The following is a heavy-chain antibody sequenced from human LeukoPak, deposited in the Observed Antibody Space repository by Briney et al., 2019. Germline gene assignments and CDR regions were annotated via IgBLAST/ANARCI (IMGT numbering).Heavy chain of an antibody. CDR2: VNYSGST. CDR1: GGSFSGYY. CDR3: ARVSPQPTAMTTVTYYFDY. Sequence: SETLSLTCAVYGGSFSGYYWSWIRQPPDKGLEWIGEVNYSGSTNYNPSLKSRVTISVDTSKNQFSLKLTSVTAADTAVYYCARVSPQPTAMTTVTYYFDYWGQGTLVTVSS. D-gene: IGHD4-17*01. J-gene: IGHJ4*02. V-gene: IGHV4-34*01.